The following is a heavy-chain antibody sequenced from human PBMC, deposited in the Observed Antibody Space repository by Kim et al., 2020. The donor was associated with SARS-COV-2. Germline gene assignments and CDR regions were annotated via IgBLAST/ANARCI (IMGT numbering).Heavy chain of an antibody. J-gene: IGHJ6*02. CDR1: GGSISSYY. V-gene: IGHV4-59*08. CDR3: ARLGRKYGSANYYYYYGMDV. CDR2: IYYSGST. D-gene: IGHD3-10*01. Sequence: SQTLSLTCSVSGGSISSYYWSWIRQPPGKGLEWIGYIYYSGSTNYNPSLKSRVTISVDTSKNQFSLKLSSVTAADTAVYYCARLGRKYGSANYYYYYGMDVWGQGTTVTVSS.